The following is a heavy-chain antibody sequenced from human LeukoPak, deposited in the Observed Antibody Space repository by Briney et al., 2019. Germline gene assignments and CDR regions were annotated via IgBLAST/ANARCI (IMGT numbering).Heavy chain of an antibody. CDR3: ARAMTS. J-gene: IGHJ4*02. CDR2: IESDGTST. V-gene: IGHV3-74*01. Sequence: PGGSLRLSCAASGFTFTTSWMHWFRQTPGKGLVWVSRIESDGTSTTYADSVKGRFTISRDNAKNSLYLQMNSLRAEDTAVYYCARAMTSWGQGTLVTVSS. D-gene: IGHD4-11*01. CDR1: GFTFTTSW.